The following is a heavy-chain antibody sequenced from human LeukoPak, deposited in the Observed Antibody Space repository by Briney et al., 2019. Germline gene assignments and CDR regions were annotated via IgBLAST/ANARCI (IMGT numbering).Heavy chain of an antibody. V-gene: IGHV4-59*01. D-gene: IGHD3-9*01. CDR2: IYYSGST. CDR3: ARDLNFDTNWFDP. J-gene: IGHJ5*02. CDR1: GGSISSYY. Sequence: SETLSLTCTVSGGSISSYYWSWIRQPPGKGLEWIGYIYYSGSTNYNPSLKSRVTISVDTSKNQFSLKLSSVTAADTAVHYCARDLNFDTNWFDPWGQGTLVTVSS.